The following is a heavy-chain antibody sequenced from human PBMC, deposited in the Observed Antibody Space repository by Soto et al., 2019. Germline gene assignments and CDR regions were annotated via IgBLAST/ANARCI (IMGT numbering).Heavy chain of an antibody. J-gene: IGHJ6*02. D-gene: IGHD3-10*01. Sequence: ESLKISCKGSGYSFTSYWISWVRQMPGKGLEWMGRIDPSDSYTNYSPSFQGHVTISADKSISTAYLQWSSLKASDTAMYYCATTXYGSGXYPYPRGYYYGMDVWGQGTTVTVSS. CDR3: ATTXYGSGXYPYPRGYYYGMDV. CDR1: GYSFTSYW. V-gene: IGHV5-10-1*01. CDR2: IDPSDSYT.